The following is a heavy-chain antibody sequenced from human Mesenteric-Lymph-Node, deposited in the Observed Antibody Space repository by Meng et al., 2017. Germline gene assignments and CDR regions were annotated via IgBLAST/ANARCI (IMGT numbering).Heavy chain of an antibody. CDR3: ASLRSRRQDAFDI. V-gene: IGHV3-48*03. Sequence: GGSLRLSCAASGFTFSSYEMNWIRQAPGKGLEWVSYISNSGSNIYYADSVKGRFTISRDNARNSLYLQMHNVGAEDTAVYHCASLRSRRQDAFDIWGQGTMITVSS. CDR1: GFTFSSYE. J-gene: IGHJ3*02. CDR2: ISNSGSNI.